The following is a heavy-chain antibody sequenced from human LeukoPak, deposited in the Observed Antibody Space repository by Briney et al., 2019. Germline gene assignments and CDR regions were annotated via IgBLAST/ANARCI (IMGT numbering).Heavy chain of an antibody. CDR1: GYSFTSYG. CDR3: ARDLPLDLGATDY. D-gene: IGHD1-26*01. V-gene: IGHV1-69*04. J-gene: IGHJ4*02. CDR2: IIPILGIA. Sequence: GASVKVSCKASGYSFTSYGLTWVRQAPGQGLEWMGRIIPILGIANYAQKFQGRVTITADKSTSTAYMELRSLRSDDTAVYYCARDLPLDLGATDYWGQGTLVTVSS.